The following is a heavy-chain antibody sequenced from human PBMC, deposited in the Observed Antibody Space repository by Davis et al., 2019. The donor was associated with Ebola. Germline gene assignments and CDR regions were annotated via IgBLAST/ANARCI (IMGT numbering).Heavy chain of an antibody. J-gene: IGHJ3*02. D-gene: IGHD1-20*01. CDR1: GNSFTSHW. Sequence: GESLKISCKDSGNSFTSHWIGWVRQMPGKGLEWMGIFYTGDSDTRYSPSFRGQVTISSDKSIKTAFLQWSSLKASDTAMYYCATLRRTITGMDDAFDIWGQGTLVTVSS. V-gene: IGHV5-51*01. CDR3: ATLRRTITGMDDAFDI. CDR2: FYTGDSDT.